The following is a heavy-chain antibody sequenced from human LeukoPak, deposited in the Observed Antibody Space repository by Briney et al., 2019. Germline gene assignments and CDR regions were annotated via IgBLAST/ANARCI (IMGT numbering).Heavy chain of an antibody. Sequence: GGSLRLSCAASGFTFSSYGMHWVRQAPGKGLEWVAFIRYDGSNKYYADSVKGRFTISRDNSKNTLYLQMNSLRAEDTAVYYCARVKTSPGPFDYWGQGTLVTVSS. D-gene: IGHD6-6*01. J-gene: IGHJ4*02. CDR2: IRYDGSNK. CDR3: ARVKTSPGPFDY. V-gene: IGHV3-30*02. CDR1: GFTFSSYG.